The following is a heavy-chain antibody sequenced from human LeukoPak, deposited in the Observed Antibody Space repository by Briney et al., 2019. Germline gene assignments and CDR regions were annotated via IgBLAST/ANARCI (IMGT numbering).Heavy chain of an antibody. J-gene: IGHJ4*02. CDR2: IYYSGTT. D-gene: IGHD3-22*01. CDR3: TSRGWIVGLVGY. CDR1: GGSISSRSYY. Sequence: SETLSLTCTVSGGSISSRSYYGGRIRQPPGQGLEWIASIYYSGTTYYNPSLNSRVSISADTYKNQFSLKVSFVTAADTAVYYCTSRGWIVGLVGYGGQGTLVSVSS. V-gene: IGHV4-39*01.